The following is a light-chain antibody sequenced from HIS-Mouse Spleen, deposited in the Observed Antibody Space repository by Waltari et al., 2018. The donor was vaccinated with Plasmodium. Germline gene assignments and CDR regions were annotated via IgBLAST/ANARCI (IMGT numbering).Light chain of an antibody. Sequence: QLTQSPSSLSASVGDGVTITCRASQSISSYLNWYQQKPGKAPKLLIYAASSLQSGVPSRFSGSGSGTDFTLTISSLQPEDFATYYCQQNYNTWTFGQGTKVEIK. CDR1: QSISSY. V-gene: IGKV1-39*01. CDR2: AAS. J-gene: IGKJ1*01. CDR3: QQNYNTWT.